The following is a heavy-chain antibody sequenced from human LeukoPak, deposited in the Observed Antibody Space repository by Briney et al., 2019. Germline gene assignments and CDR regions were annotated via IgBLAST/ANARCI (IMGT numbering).Heavy chain of an antibody. J-gene: IGHJ4*02. CDR2: ISAYNGNT. Sequence: ASVKVSCKASGYTFTSYGISWVRQAPGQGLEWMGWISAYNGNTNYAQKFQGRVTLTTDTSTSTAYMELRSLRSDDTAVYYCARESSSFFFDYRGQGTLVTVSS. D-gene: IGHD6-6*01. CDR3: ARESSSFFFDY. CDR1: GYTFTSYG. V-gene: IGHV1-18*01.